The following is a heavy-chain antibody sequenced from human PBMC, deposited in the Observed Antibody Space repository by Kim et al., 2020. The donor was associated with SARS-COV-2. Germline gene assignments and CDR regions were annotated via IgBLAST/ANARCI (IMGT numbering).Heavy chain of an antibody. CDR2: ISGSGGST. CDR3: AKDLSVVVPAASNV. J-gene: IGHJ4*02. CDR1: GFTFSSYA. D-gene: IGHD2-2*01. Sequence: GGSLRLSCAASGFTFSSYAISWVRQAPGKGLEWVSAISGSGGSTYYADSVKGRFTISRDNSKNTLYLQMNSLRAEDTAVYYCAKDLSVVVPAASNVWGQGTLVTVSS. V-gene: IGHV3-23*01.